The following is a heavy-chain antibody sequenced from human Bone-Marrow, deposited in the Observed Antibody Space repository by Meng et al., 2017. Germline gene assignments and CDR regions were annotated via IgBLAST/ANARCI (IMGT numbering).Heavy chain of an antibody. Sequence: GGSLRLSCAASGFTFSAYEMNWVRQAPGKGLEWTSYISYSGGSTHHADSVKGRFTISRDNAKNSLYLQMNSLRAEDTAVYYCARHTYDYVWGDDAFDIWGQGTMVTVSS. CDR2: ISYSGGST. CDR3: ARHTYDYVWGDDAFDI. D-gene: IGHD3-16*01. J-gene: IGHJ3*02. V-gene: IGHV3-48*03. CDR1: GFTFSAYE.